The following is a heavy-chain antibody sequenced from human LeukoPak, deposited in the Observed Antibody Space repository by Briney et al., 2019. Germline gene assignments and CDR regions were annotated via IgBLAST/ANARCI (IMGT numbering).Heavy chain of an antibody. CDR1: GFTFSSYS. CDR3: ASAYMVRGVFDY. J-gene: IGHJ4*02. V-gene: IGHV3-21*01. Sequence: GGSLRLSCAASGFTFSSYSMNWVRQAPGKGLEWVSSISSSSRYIYYADSVKGRFTISRDNAKNSLYLQMNSLRAEDTAVYYCASAYMVRGVFDYWGQGTLVTVSS. D-gene: IGHD3-10*01. CDR2: ISSSSRYI.